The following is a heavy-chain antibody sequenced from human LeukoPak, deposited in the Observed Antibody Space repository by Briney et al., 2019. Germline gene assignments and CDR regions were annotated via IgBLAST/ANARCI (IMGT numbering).Heavy chain of an antibody. Sequence: SETLSLTCTVSGVSVSSGSYYWSWIRQPPGKGLEWIGYIYHSGSTYYNPSLKSRVTISVDRSKNQFSLKLSSVTAADTAVYYCARGITAITMPEWHYWGQGTLVTVSS. CDR2: IYHSGST. D-gene: IGHD3-10*01. J-gene: IGHJ4*02. CDR1: GVSVSSGSYY. CDR3: ARGITAITMPEWHY. V-gene: IGHV4-30-2*01.